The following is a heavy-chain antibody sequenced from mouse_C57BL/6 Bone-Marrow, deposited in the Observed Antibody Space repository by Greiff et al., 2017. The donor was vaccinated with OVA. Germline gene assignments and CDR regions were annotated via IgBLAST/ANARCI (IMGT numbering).Heavy chain of an antibody. CDR3: INYGYYAMDY. CDR2: IRLKSDNYAT. Sequence: EVKVEESGGGLVQPGGSMKLSCVASGFTFSNYWMNWVRQSPEKGLEWVAQIRLKSDNYATHYAESVKGRFTISRDDSKSSVYLQMNNLRAEDTGIYYCINYGYYAMDYWGQGTSVTVSS. J-gene: IGHJ4*01. CDR1: GFTFSNYW. D-gene: IGHD1-1*02. V-gene: IGHV6-3*01.